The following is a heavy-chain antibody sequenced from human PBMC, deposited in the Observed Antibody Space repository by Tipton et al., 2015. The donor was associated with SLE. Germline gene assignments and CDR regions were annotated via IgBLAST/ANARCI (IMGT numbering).Heavy chain of an antibody. J-gene: IGHJ4*02. Sequence: SLRLSCAASEFTLISYWMSWVRQAPGKGLEWVANIKQDGSEKWYGDSMKGRFTISRDNAKNSLYLQMDSLRAEDAAVYYCARGGGSYYDYWGQGTLVTVSS. CDR2: IKQDGSEK. D-gene: IGHD1-26*01. CDR3: ARGGGSYYDY. V-gene: IGHV3-7*04. CDR1: EFTLISYW.